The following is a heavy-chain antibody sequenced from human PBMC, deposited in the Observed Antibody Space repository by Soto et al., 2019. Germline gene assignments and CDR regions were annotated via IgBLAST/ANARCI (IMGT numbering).Heavy chain of an antibody. D-gene: IGHD3-3*01. V-gene: IGHV1-69*06. Sequence: QVQLVQSGAEVKKPGSSVKVSCKASGGTFSSYAISWVRQAPGQGLEWMGGIIPIFGTANYAQKFQGRVTITADKSTSTAYMELSSLRSEDTAVYYCARNVYYRTILGRGWFDPWGQGTLVTVSS. CDR1: GGTFSSYA. J-gene: IGHJ5*02. CDR3: ARNVYYRTILGRGWFDP. CDR2: IIPIFGTA.